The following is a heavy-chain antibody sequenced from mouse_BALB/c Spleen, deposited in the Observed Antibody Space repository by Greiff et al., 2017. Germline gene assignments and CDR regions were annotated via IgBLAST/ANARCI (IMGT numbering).Heavy chain of an antibody. J-gene: IGHJ3*01. CDR3: ARDYRYDGFAY. D-gene: IGHD2-14*01. CDR1: GYSITSDYA. CDR2: ISYSGST. V-gene: IGHV3-2*02. Sequence: EVQLVESGPGLVKPSQSLSLTCTVTGYSITSDYAWNWIRQFPGNKLEWMGYISYSGSTSYNPSLKSRISITRDTSKNQFFLQLNSVTTEDTATYYYARDYRYDGFAYWGQGTLVTVSA.